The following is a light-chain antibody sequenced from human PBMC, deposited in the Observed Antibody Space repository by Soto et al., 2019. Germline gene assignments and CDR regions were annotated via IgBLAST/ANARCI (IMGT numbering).Light chain of an antibody. CDR1: QSVSSSY. Sequence: EIVLTQSPGTLSLSPGERATLSCRASQSVSSSYLAWYQQKPGQAPRLLIYDAPSRATGIPDRFSGSGSGTDFTLTISRLEPEDFAVYYCQQYGSSSYTFGQGTKLEIK. CDR3: QQYGSSSYT. CDR2: DAP. J-gene: IGKJ2*01. V-gene: IGKV3-20*01.